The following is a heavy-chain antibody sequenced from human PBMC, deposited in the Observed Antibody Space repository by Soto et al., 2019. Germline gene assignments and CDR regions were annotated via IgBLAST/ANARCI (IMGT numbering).Heavy chain of an antibody. D-gene: IGHD7-27*01. J-gene: IGHJ3*01. V-gene: IGHV3-23*01. CDR3: AKPKMGIRAFDL. CDR1: GFPFSGYL. Sequence: GGSLRLSCEASGFPFSGYLMTLVRQAPGKGLEWVSSISGTDGTTYYADSVKGRFSISRDNSKNTLYLQMKRLSVNDKAVYYCAKPKMGIRAFDLWGQGIMVTVSS. CDR2: ISGTDGTT.